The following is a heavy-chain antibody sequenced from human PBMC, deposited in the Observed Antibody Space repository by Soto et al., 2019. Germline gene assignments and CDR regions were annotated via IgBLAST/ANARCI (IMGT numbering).Heavy chain of an antibody. CDR3: ARDRRVWDY. V-gene: IGHV1-18*01. D-gene: IGHD3-16*01. CDR1: GYTFTSFG. CDR2: ISVYNGNT. Sequence: QVQLVQSGAEVKKPGASVKVSCKASGYTFTSFGITWVRQAPGQGLEWMGWISVYNGNTNYAQKLQGRVTMTTDTYTSTAYMELTSLKSDDTAVYYCARDRRVWDYWGQGTLVTVSS. J-gene: IGHJ4*02.